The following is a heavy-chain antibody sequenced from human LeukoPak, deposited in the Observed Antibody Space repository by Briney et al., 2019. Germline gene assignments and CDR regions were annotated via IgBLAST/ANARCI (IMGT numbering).Heavy chain of an antibody. D-gene: IGHD4-17*01. CDR1: GASISSSSSS. CDR2: IYYSGLT. V-gene: IGHV4-39*02. Sequence: SETLSLTCTVSGASISSSSSSWGWVRQPPGKRPEWIGSIYYSGLTYDNPSLKSRVFISVDPSKNHFSLKVSSVTAADTAVYYCASGTFDDYGDYDRGDYFDHWGQGTLVTVSS. CDR3: ASGTFDDYGDYDRGDYFDH. J-gene: IGHJ4*02.